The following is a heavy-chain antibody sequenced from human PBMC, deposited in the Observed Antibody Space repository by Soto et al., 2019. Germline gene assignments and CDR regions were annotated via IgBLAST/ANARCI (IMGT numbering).Heavy chain of an antibody. CDR3: PREYRDDLYYYGMDV. V-gene: IGHV4-4*07. J-gene: IGHJ6*02. Sequence: SETLSLTCTVSGGSISSYYWSWIRQPAGKGLEWIGRIYTSGSTNYNPSLKSRVTMSVDTSKNQFSLKLSSVTAADTAVYYCPREYRDDLYYYGMDVWGQGTTATVSS. CDR2: IYTSGST. D-gene: IGHD4-17*01. CDR1: GGSISSYY.